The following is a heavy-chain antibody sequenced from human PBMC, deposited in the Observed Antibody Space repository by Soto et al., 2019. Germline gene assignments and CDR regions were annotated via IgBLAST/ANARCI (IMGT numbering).Heavy chain of an antibody. CDR3: ARDSSIWVLTRYFYRMDV. D-gene: IGHD6-13*01. V-gene: IGHV4-59*01. CDR2: IYYSGST. J-gene: IGHJ6*02. CDR1: GGSISSYY. Sequence: KASETLSRTCTVSGGSISSYYWNWIRQPPGKGLEWIGDIYYSGSTNYNPSLKSRVTISVDTSKNQFSLKLSSATAADTAVYYCARDSSIWVLTRYFYRMDVWGQGTTVTVSS.